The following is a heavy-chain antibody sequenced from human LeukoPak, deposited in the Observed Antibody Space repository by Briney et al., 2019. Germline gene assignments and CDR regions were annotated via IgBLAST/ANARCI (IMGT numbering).Heavy chain of an antibody. Sequence: GGSLRLSCAASRFTFSSHAMSWVRQAPGKGLEWVSGISWNSGSIGYADSVKGRFTISRDNAKNSLYLQMNSLRAEDMALYYCAKARGYGSSSGIDYWGQGTLVTVSS. J-gene: IGHJ4*02. D-gene: IGHD6-6*01. V-gene: IGHV3-9*03. CDR3: AKARGYGSSSGIDY. CDR1: RFTFSSHA. CDR2: ISWNSGSI.